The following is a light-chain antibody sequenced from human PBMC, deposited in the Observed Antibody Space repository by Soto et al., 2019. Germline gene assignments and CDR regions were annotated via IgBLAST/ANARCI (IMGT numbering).Light chain of an antibody. CDR2: GVS. CDR1: QSISSN. CDR3: QQYKDWRT. Sequence: EIVKTQSPATLSVSPGERATLSCRASQSISSNLAWYQQKPGQAPRLLIYGVSTRATGIPAKFSGSGSGTEFTLTIDSLQSEDFAVYYCQQYKDWRTFGQGTKLEIK. J-gene: IGKJ2*01. V-gene: IGKV3-15*01.